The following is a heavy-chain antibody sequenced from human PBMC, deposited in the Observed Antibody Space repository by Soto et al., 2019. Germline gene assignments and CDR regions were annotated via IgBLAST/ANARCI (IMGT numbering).Heavy chain of an antibody. CDR3: EKVAEGVYSMFAR. D-gene: IGHD3-22*01. J-gene: IGHJ4*02. V-gene: IGHV3-23*01. Sequence: CVPLRLCNTAAEFTFVDYAVNWVRQTPGKGLEWVSNIRGRGGSTFYADSVKGRFTVSRDNAKNTRYLQMNSLRIEDTVVFHCEKVAEGVYSMFARWVQGTLVLVSS. CDR2: IRGRGGST. CDR1: EFTFVDYA.